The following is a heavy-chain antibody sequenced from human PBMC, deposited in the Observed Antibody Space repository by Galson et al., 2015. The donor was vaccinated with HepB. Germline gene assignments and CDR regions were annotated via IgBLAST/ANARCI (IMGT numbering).Heavy chain of an antibody. CDR1: GFTFSNSW. V-gene: IGHV3-74*01. Sequence: SLRLSCAASGFTFSNSWMHWVRQTPGKGLVWVSRINTDGSSATYADSVKGRFTISRDNAKNTLYLQMNSLRSEDTAVYYCAREGATGYPFDTFDIWGQGTMVTVSS. CDR3: AREGATGYPFDTFDI. D-gene: IGHD5-12*01. J-gene: IGHJ3*02. CDR2: INTDGSSA.